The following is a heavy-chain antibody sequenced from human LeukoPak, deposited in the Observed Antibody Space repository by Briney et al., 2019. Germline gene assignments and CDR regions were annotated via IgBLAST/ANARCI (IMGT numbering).Heavy chain of an antibody. CDR3: AGDHISSNYFLAFDP. CDR1: GGSISSYY. D-gene: IGHD2/OR15-2a*01. CDR2: IYYSGST. V-gene: IGHV4-59*01. Sequence: SETLSLTCTVSGGSISSYYWSWIRQPPGKGLEWIGYIYYSGSTNYNPSLKSRVTISVDTSKNQFSLKLSSVTAADTAVYYCAGDHISSNYFLAFDPWGQGTLVTVSS. J-gene: IGHJ5*02.